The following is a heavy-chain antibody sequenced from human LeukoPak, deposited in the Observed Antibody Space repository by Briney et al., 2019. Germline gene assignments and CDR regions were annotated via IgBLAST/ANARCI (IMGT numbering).Heavy chain of an antibody. V-gene: IGHV4-59*01. D-gene: IGHD6-6*01. Sequence: PGGSLRLSCAASGFTFSSYWMSWVRQAPGKGLEWIGYIYYSGSTNYNPSLKSRVTISVDTSKNQFSLKLSSVTAADTAVYYCARDIGIAARPSWFDPWGQGTLVTVSS. CDR2: IYYSGST. J-gene: IGHJ5*02. CDR3: ARDIGIAARPSWFDP. CDR1: GFTFSSYW.